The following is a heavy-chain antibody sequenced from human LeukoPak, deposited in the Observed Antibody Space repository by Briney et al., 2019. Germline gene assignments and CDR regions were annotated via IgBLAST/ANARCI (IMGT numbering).Heavy chain of an antibody. CDR2: ISNDGRKK. J-gene: IGHJ6*02. D-gene: IGHD3-3*01. Sequence: PGGSLRLSCAASGFTFRSYAMHWIRQAPGKGLEWVAAISNDGRKKYYADSVKGRFTISRDNAKNSLYLQMNSLRAEDTAVYYCARDIYYDFWSGYEGLGYYYGMDVWGQGTTVTVSS. CDR1: GFTFRSYA. CDR3: ARDIYYDFWSGYEGLGYYYGMDV. V-gene: IGHV3-30*04.